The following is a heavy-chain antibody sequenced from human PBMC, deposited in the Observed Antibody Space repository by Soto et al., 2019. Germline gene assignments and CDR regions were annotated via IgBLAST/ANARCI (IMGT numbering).Heavy chain of an antibody. Sequence: GGSLRLSCAASGFTFSDYYMSWIRQAPGKGLEWVSYISSSSSYTNYADSVKGRFTISRDNAKNSLYLQMNSLRAEDTAVYYCARGYCSGGSCYHGGMDVWGQGTTVTVSS. CDR2: ISSSSSYT. D-gene: IGHD2-15*01. CDR3: ARGYCSGGSCYHGGMDV. V-gene: IGHV3-11*05. CDR1: GFTFSDYY. J-gene: IGHJ6*02.